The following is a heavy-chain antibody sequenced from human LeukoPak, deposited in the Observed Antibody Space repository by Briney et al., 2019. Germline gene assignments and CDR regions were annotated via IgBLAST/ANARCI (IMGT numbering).Heavy chain of an antibody. D-gene: IGHD3-10*01. CDR2: IKQDGSEK. V-gene: IGHV3-7*01. J-gene: IGHJ6*02. CDR1: GFTFSSYW. CDR3: ARPYGSGSYYYGMDV. Sequence: GGSLRLSCAASGFTFSSYWMSWVRQAPGKGLEWVANIKQDGSEKYYVDSVKGRFTISRDNAKNSLYLQMNSLRAEDTAVYYCARPYGSGSYYYGMDVWGQGTTVTVSS.